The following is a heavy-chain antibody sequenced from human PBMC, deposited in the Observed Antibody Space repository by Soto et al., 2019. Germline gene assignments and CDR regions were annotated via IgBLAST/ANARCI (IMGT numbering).Heavy chain of an antibody. CDR2: ISYDGSNK. Sequence: LRLSCAASGFTFSSYGMHWVRQAPGKGLEWVAVISYDGSNKYYADSVKGRFTISRDNSKNTLYLQMNSLRAEDTAVYYCAKDDVPAAIGYYYGMDVWGQGTTVTVSS. D-gene: IGHD2-2*01. J-gene: IGHJ6*02. CDR1: GFTFSSYG. CDR3: AKDDVPAAIGYYYGMDV. V-gene: IGHV3-30*18.